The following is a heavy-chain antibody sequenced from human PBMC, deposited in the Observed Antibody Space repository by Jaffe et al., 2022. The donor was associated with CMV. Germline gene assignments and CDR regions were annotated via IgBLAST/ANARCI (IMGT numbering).Heavy chain of an antibody. CDR1: GFTFSRSW. Sequence: EVQLVESGGGLVQPGGSLRLSCAGSGFTFSRSWMHWVRQAPGKGLVWVSHINSDGSNTNYADSVKGRFTISRDNAKNTLDLQMDSLRAEDTAVYYCAREGEYYRDSRGYQVRRYAFNMWGQGTMVTVSS. D-gene: IGHD3-22*01. J-gene: IGHJ3*02. CDR3: AREGEYYRDSRGYQVRRYAFNM. CDR2: INSDGSNT. V-gene: IGHV3-74*01.